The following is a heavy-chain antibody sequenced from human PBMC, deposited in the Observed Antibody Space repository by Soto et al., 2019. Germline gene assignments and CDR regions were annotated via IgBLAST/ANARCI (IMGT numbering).Heavy chain of an antibody. D-gene: IGHD3-16*02. CDR3: ARDHDYVWGNYRYTADY. CDR1: GYTFINYY. V-gene: IGHV1-46*01. Sequence: ASVKVSCKASGYTFINYYIHWVRQGPGQGLEWMGIIDPSRGSASYAQSFQARIAVTRDTSTSTVYMELSSLRSEDTAVYFCARDHDYVWGNYRYTADYWGQGTLVTVSS. J-gene: IGHJ4*02. CDR2: IDPSRGSA.